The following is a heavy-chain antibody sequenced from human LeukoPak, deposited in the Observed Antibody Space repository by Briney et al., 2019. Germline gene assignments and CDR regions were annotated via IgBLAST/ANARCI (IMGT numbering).Heavy chain of an antibody. CDR1: GGSINNYY. D-gene: IGHD2-15*01. V-gene: IGHV4-4*07. CDR3: ARGRYCSADICSGGDAFDI. CDR2: IYTRGST. J-gene: IGHJ3*02. Sequence: SETLSLTCTVSGGSINNYYWSSIRQPAGKGLEWIGRIYTRGSTNYNPSLKSRVTMSVDTSKNQFSLKPSSVTAADTAVYYCARGRYCSADICSGGDAFDIWGQGTMVSVSS.